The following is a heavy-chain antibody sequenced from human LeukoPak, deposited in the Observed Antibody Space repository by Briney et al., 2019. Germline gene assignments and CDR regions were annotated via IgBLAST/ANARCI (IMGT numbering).Heavy chain of an antibody. Sequence: PGGSLRLSCAASKFTFSHYGMHWVRQAPGKGLQWVAVIWSDGTNQYYADSVKGRFTSSSATTNKMFFLQMTSLRADDTGVYYCAKDAQRGFDYSNSLEYWGKGALVIVSS. V-gene: IGHV3-33*06. CDR1: KFTFSHYG. CDR2: IWSDGTNQ. D-gene: IGHD4-11*01. CDR3: AKDAQRGFDYSNSLEY. J-gene: IGHJ4*02.